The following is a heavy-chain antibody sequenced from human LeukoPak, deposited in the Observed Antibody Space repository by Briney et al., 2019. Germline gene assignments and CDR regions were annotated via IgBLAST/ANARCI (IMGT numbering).Heavy chain of an antibody. CDR1: GCTISSYY. V-gene: IGHV4-59*01. D-gene: IGHD3-10*01. J-gene: IGHJ6*04. CDR2: IYYSGSN. CDR3: ASTHITMVRGEYYYYGMDV. Sequence: SETLSLTCTASGCTISSYYWSWIRQPPGKGLEWIGYIYYSGSNKYNPSLMSGVTILVDTYKKQFALKLSSVTAADTAVYYCASTHITMVRGEYYYYGMDVWGKGTTVTVSS.